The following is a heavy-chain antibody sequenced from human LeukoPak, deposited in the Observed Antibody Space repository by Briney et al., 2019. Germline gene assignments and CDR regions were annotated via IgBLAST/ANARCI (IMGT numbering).Heavy chain of an antibody. Sequence: ETLSLTCTVSGGSISSSSYYWGWIRQPPGKGLEWVSSISSSSTYIYYADSVKGRFTISRDNAKNSLYLQMNSLRAEDTAVYYCARRGITILHYWGQGTLVTVSS. D-gene: IGHD3-9*01. V-gene: IGHV3-21*01. CDR2: ISSSSTYI. J-gene: IGHJ4*02. CDR1: GGSISSSS. CDR3: ARRGITILHY.